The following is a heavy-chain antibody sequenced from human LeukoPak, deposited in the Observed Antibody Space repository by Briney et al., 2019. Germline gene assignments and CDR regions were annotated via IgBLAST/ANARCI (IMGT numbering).Heavy chain of an antibody. Sequence: ASVKVSCKASGGTFSSYGISWVRQAPGQGLEWMGGIIPSFGTVDYAQKFQGRVTITTDESTSTAYMELSSLRSEDTAVYYCARDGLYCSSTGCDENFQHWGQGTLVTVSS. CDR2: IIPSFGTV. CDR1: GGTFSSYG. V-gene: IGHV1-69*05. D-gene: IGHD2-2*01. CDR3: ARDGLYCSSTGCDENFQH. J-gene: IGHJ1*01.